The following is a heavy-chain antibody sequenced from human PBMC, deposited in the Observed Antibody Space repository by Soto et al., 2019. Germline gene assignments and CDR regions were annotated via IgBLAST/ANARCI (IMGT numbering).Heavy chain of an antibody. CDR3: ARQHRGYSYGAIDY. CDR2: IYPGDSDT. J-gene: IGHJ4*02. Sequence: GESLKIYCKGSGYRFTSYWSGWVRQMHGKGLKWMGIIYPGDSDTRYSPYFQGQVTISADKSISTAYLQWSSLKASDTAMYYCARQHRGYSYGAIDYWGQGTLVTVSS. D-gene: IGHD5-18*01. CDR1: GYRFTSYW. V-gene: IGHV5-51*01.